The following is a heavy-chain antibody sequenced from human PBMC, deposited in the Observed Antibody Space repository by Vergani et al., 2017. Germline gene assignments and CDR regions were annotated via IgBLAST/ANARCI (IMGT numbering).Heavy chain of an antibody. CDR3: ARAWAVSDGMDV. Sequence: EVQLVESGGGLVQPGGSLRLSCAASGFTFSSYWMNWVRQAPGKGLEWVSSISSSSSYIYYADSVKGRFTISRDNAKNSLYLQMNSLRAEDTAVYYCARAWAVSDGMDVWGQGTTVTVSS. V-gene: IGHV3-21*01. D-gene: IGHD1-26*01. CDR1: GFTFSSYW. J-gene: IGHJ6*02. CDR2: ISSSSSYI.